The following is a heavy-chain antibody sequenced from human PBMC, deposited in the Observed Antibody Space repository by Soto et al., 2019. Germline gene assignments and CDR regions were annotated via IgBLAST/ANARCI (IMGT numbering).Heavy chain of an antibody. CDR1: GYTFTNYR. J-gene: IGHJ6*01. CDR3: ARHRTTTRRAGMDV. D-gene: IGHD1-26*01. CDR2: IYPADSET. Sequence: VECVTSSCQASGYTFTNYRIVSVLQMPGKGLEWMGLIYPADSETTYSPSFQGQVSMSADRSIRSAFLQWSSLKASDTPIYYRARHRTTTRRAGMDVWGQGTTVTVSS. V-gene: IGHV5-51*01.